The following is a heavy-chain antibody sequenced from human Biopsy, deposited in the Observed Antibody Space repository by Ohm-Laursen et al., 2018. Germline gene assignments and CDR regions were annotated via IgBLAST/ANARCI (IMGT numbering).Heavy chain of an antibody. Sequence: GTLSLTCAVFGKTFSDYQWSWIRQPPGKGLEWIGQINQAGTTNYNPSLKSRVSISADASKFEFSLRLTSVTAADTAVYLCGNEVHGRDYWGLGAQVTISS. J-gene: IGHJ4*02. CDR1: GKTFSDYQ. D-gene: IGHD2-15*01. CDR3: GNEVHGRDY. CDR2: INQAGTT. V-gene: IGHV4-34*08.